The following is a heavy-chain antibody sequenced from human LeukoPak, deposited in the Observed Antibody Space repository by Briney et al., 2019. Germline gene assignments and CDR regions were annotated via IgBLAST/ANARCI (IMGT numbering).Heavy chain of an antibody. D-gene: IGHD3-3*01. V-gene: IGHV4-39*01. Sequence: KPSETLSLTCTVSGGSISSSSYYWGWIRQPPGKGRYWIGGIFYSGSTYYNPSLKSRVTISVDTSKNQFSLRLNSVTAADTAVYYCASRYTIFGVATFDYWGQGTLVTVSS. CDR3: ASRYTIFGVATFDY. J-gene: IGHJ4*02. CDR1: GGSISSSSYY. CDR2: IFYSGST.